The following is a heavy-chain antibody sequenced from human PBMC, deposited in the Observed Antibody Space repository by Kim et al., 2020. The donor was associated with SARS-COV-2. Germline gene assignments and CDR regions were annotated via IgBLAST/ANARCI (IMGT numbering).Heavy chain of an antibody. D-gene: IGHD4-17*01. CDR2: ISYDGSNK. Sequence: GGSLRLSCAASGFTFSSYGMHWVRQAPGKGLEWVAVISYDGSNKYYADSVKGRFTISRDNSKNTLYLQMNSLRAEDTAVYYCAKDHDLMTTVTTASPFD. V-gene: IGHV3-30*18. CDR1: GFTFSSYG. J-gene: IGHJ4*01. CDR3: AKDHDLMTTVTTASPFD.